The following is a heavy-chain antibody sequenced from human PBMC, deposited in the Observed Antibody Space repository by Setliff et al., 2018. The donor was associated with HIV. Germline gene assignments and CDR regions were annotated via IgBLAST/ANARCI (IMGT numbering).Heavy chain of an antibody. V-gene: IGHV1-8*01. CDR3: ASGKGVRGVIITGGLDV. Sequence: ASVKVSCKASGHTFSNYDVIWVRRATGQGLEWMGWMNPNSGDTGYSQKFQGRVIMTRDTSISTAYMELSSLTSADTAVYYCASGKGVRGVIITGGLDVWGTGTTVTVPQ. J-gene: IGHJ6*04. CDR1: GHTFSNYD. D-gene: IGHD3-10*01. CDR2: MNPNSGDT.